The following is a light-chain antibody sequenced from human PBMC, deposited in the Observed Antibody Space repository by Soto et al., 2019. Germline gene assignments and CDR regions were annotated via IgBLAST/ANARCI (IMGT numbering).Light chain of an antibody. Sequence: EIVLTQSPATLSLSPGERATLSCRASQSVSNSLAWYQQKPGQAPRLLIYDASNRATGIPARFSGSGPGTDFTLTISSLEPEDFAVYYCQQRSNWPLLTFGGGTKVEIK. J-gene: IGKJ4*01. V-gene: IGKV3-11*01. CDR1: QSVSNS. CDR2: DAS. CDR3: QQRSNWPLLT.